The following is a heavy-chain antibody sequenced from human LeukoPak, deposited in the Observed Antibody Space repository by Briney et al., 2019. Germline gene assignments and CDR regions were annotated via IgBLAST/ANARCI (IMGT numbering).Heavy chain of an antibody. D-gene: IGHD2-2*01. J-gene: IGHJ6*03. V-gene: IGHV4-38-2*01. CDR1: GYPINNAYY. CDR2: LYHPDST. CDR3: ARQYDSYFYYYLDL. Sequence: SETLSLTCGVSGYPINNAYYWVWIRQPPGKGLEWIGSLYHPDSTYYNPSLKSRVTMSVDTSRNQFSLRLSFVTAADTAVYYCARQYDSYFYYYLDLGGTGTTVTFSS.